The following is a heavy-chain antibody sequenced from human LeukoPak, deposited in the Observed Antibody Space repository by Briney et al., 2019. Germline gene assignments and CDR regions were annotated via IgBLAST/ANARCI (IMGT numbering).Heavy chain of an antibody. D-gene: IGHD5-24*01. Sequence: SETLSLTCTVSGGSISSISYYWGWVRQPPGKGLEWIGSIYYSGGTYYNPSLKSRVTIAEDTSKNQFSLKLTSVAAADTAVYYCARVPSRQEGYNDFDYWGQGTLVTVSS. V-gene: IGHV4-39*07. CDR1: GGSISSISYY. J-gene: IGHJ4*02. CDR3: ARVPSRQEGYNDFDY. CDR2: IYYSGGT.